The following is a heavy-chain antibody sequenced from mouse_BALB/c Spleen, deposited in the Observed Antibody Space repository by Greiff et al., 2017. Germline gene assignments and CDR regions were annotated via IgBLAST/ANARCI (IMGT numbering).Heavy chain of an antibody. V-gene: IGHV1S22*01. CDR1: GYTFTSYW. CDR3: TREYGNYEAWFAY. D-gene: IGHD2-10*02. Sequence: LQQPGSELVRPGASVKLSCKASGYTFTSYWMHWVKQRPGQGLEWIGNIYPGSGSTNYDEKFKSKATLTVDTSSSTAYMQLSSLTSEDSAVYYCTREYGNYEAWFAYWGQGTLVTVSA. CDR2: IYPGSGST. J-gene: IGHJ3*01.